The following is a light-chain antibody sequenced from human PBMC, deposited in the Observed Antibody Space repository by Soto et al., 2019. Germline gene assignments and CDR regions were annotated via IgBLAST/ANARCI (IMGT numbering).Light chain of an antibody. Sequence: QSALTQPASVSGSPGQSITISCTGTSSDVGGYNYVSWYQQHPGNAPKLMIFDVNSRPSGVSNRFSGSKSGNTASLTISGLQAEDEADYYCSSYTSSSALMLFGGGTKLTVL. CDR2: DVN. V-gene: IGLV2-14*03. CDR1: SSDVGGYNY. CDR3: SSYTSSSALML. J-gene: IGLJ3*02.